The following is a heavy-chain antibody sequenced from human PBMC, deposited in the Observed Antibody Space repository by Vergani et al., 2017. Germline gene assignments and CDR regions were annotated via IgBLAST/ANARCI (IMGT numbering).Heavy chain of an antibody. V-gene: IGHV3-23*01. D-gene: IGHD5-12*01. CDR1: GFSFPGYA. CDR3: TKGSRGYTGYFFDY. J-gene: IGHJ4*02. CDR2: VSGRSATP. Sequence: EVQLLESGGGLVQPGGSLRLSCEASGFSFPGYAMSWVRQAPGKGLEWVSSVSGRSATPYYADSVKGRFIISRDNSKNTLHLQMNSLRADDTAVYYCTKGSRGYTGYFFDYWGQGTLATVSS.